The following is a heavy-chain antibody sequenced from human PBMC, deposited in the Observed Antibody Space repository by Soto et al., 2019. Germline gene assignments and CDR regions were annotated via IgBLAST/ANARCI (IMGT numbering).Heavy chain of an antibody. CDR3: ARLSGYSSGYYYRIDV. CDR1: GDSFSNKW. V-gene: IGHV5-51*01. CDR2: IHPDDSDS. D-gene: IGHD2-15*01. J-gene: IGHJ6*02. Sequence: GESLKISCKGSGDSFSNKWIGWVRQMPGKGLEWMGIIHPDDSDSRYTPSFQGQVTISADRSISNTYLQWATLKASDTATYYCARLSGYSSGYYYRIDVWGQGNTVTVSS.